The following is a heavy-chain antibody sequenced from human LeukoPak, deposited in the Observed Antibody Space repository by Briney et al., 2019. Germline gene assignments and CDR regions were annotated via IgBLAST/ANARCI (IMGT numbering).Heavy chain of an antibody. CDR1: GFTFDDYA. CDR3: AKELAG. V-gene: IGHV3-9*01. Sequence: GGSLRLSCAASGFTFDDYAMHWVRQAPGKGLEWVSGISWNSGSIGYADPVKGRFTISRDNAKNSLYLQMNSLRAEDTALYYCAKELAGWGQGTLVTVSS. J-gene: IGHJ4*02. CDR2: ISWNSGSI. D-gene: IGHD6-13*01.